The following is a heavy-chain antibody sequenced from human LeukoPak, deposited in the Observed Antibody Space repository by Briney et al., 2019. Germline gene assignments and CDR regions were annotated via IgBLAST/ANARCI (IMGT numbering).Heavy chain of an antibody. CDR2: IHSDGTTT. V-gene: IGHV3-74*01. Sequence: GGSLRLSCVASGFTFGNYWMHWVRQAPGKGLVWVSYIHSDGTTTNYADSVRGRFTISRDNAKNTLYLQMNSLRAEDTAVYYCARDSSLPDYWGQGTLVTVFS. CDR3: ARDSSLPDY. CDR1: GFTFGNYW. D-gene: IGHD1-14*01. J-gene: IGHJ4*02.